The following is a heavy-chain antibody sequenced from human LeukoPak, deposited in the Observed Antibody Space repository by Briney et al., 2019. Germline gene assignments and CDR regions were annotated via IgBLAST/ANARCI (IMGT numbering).Heavy chain of an antibody. CDR1: GFTFSSYA. CDR3: ARVRGQYSSGWYSY. V-gene: IGHV3-30-3*01. D-gene: IGHD6-19*01. Sequence: GGSLRLSCAASGFTFSSYAMHWVRQAPGKGLEWVAVISYDGSNKYYADSVKGRFTISRDNSKNTLFLQMNSLRAEDTAVYFCARVRGQYSSGWYSYWGQGTLVTVSS. J-gene: IGHJ4*02. CDR2: ISYDGSNK.